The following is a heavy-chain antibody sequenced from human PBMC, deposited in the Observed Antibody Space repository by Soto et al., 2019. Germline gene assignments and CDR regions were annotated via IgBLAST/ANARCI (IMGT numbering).Heavy chain of an antibody. J-gene: IGHJ6*02. V-gene: IGHV4-31*03. CDR1: GGSISSGGYY. Sequence: SETLSLTCTVSGGSISSGGYYWSWIRQHPGKGLEWIGYIYYSGSTYYNPSLKSRVTISVDTSKNQFSLRLSSVTAADTAVYYCAREYGGYGMDVWGQGTTVTVSS. D-gene: IGHD3-16*01. CDR2: IYYSGST. CDR3: AREYGGYGMDV.